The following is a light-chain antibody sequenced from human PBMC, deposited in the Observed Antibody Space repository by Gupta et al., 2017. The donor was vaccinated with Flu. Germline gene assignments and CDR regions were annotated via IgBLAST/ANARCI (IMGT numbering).Light chain of an antibody. J-gene: IGKJ4*01. CDR3: QQYNDWPPVT. V-gene: IGKV3-15*01. CDR2: SAS. Sequence: GTRSGSAGEGATLSCRASLTVNSIVSWYQLKPGQPPRLLFYSASTRATGVPTRFSASGSGTEFTLTISSLQSEDFAVYYCQQYNDWPPVTFGGGTRVESK. CDR1: LTVNSI.